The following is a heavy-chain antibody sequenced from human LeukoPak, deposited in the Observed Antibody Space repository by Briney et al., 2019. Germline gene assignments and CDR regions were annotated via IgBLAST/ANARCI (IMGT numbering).Heavy chain of an antibody. CDR2: IYDSGST. D-gene: IGHD5-12*01. CDR3: VRHDGRGGATMGALDS. V-gene: IGHV4-39*01. J-gene: IGHJ4*02. CDR1: GGSIRSSYYY. Sequence: SETLSLTCTVSGGSIRSSYYYWGWIRQPPGKGLEWIGSIYDSGSTYYNPSLKSRVTISVDTSKNQFSLKLNSVTAADTAVYYCVRHDGRGGATMGALDSWGQGSLVTVSS.